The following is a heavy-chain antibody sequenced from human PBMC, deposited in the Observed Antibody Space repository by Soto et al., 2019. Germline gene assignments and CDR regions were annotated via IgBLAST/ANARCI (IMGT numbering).Heavy chain of an antibody. CDR3: ARDQVLRFLEWSTPHFDY. CDR2: INPSGGST. V-gene: IGHV1-46*03. D-gene: IGHD3-3*01. J-gene: IGHJ4*02. Sequence: ASVKVSCKASGYTFTSYYMHWVRQAPGQGLEWMGIINPSGGSTSYAQKFQGRVTMTRETSTSTVYMELSSLRSEDTAVYYCARDQVLRFLEWSTPHFDYWGQGTLVTVSS. CDR1: GYTFTSYY.